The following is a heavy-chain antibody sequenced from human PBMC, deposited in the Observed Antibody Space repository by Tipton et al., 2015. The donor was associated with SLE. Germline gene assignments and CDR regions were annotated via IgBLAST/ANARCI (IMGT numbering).Heavy chain of an antibody. CDR2: IYQSGGT. CDR1: GASISSSY. CDR3: ARSRYSSSSYYYYYMDV. D-gene: IGHD6-6*01. Sequence: LRLSCDVSGASISSSYLSWIRQPPGKGLEWIGHIYQSGGTYYNPSLKGRVTISVDTSKNQFSLKLSSVTAADTAVYYCARSRYSSSSYYYYYMDVWGKGTTVTVSS. J-gene: IGHJ6*03. V-gene: IGHV4-59*01.